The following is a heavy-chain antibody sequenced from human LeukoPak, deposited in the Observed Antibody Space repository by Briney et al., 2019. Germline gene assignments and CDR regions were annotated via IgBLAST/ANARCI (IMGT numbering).Heavy chain of an antibody. CDR1: GYTFTNYG. J-gene: IGHJ3*02. Sequence: AASVKVSCKASGYTFTNYGISWVRQAPGQGLEWMGWITTYNGNTNYLQKFQGRVTMTADTSTSTVYMELRGLRSDDTAVYYCAREAHPPFRGDAFDIWGQGTMVTVSS. CDR2: ITTYNGNT. CDR3: AREAHPPFRGDAFDI. V-gene: IGHV1-18*01. D-gene: IGHD3-10*01.